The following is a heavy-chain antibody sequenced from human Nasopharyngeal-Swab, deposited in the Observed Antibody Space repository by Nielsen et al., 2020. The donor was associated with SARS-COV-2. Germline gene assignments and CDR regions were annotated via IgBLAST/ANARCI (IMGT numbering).Heavy chain of an antibody. Sequence: SETLSLTCAVYGGSFSGYYWSWIRQPPGKGLEWIGEINHSGSTNYNPSLKSRVTISVDTSENQFSLKLSSVTAADTAVYYCARIAAAGTVRRRNADYWGQGTLVTVSS. V-gene: IGHV4-34*01. J-gene: IGHJ4*02. CDR1: GGSFSGYY. CDR3: ARIAAAGTVRRRNADY. CDR2: INHSGST. D-gene: IGHD6-13*01.